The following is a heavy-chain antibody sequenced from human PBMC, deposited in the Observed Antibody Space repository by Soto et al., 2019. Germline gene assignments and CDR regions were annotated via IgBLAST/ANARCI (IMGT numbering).Heavy chain of an antibody. D-gene: IGHD3-16*01. CDR2: IIPFFGTA. Sequence: SVKVSCKTSGGTFSTFGISWVRQAPGQGLEWMGGIIPFFGTAEYSQKFEDRITITADGSTNTVYMDLRSLTSEDTAIYYCARTAPMDAGDKYYYDFWGQGALVTVAA. CDR3: ARTAPMDAGDKYYYDF. V-gene: IGHV1-69*13. CDR1: GGTFSTFG. J-gene: IGHJ4*02.